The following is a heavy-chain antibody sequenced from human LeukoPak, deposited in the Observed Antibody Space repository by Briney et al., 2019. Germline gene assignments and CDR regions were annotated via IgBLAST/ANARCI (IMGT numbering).Heavy chain of an antibody. CDR2: IYSVGST. J-gene: IGHJ4*02. CDR3: ARARGGHYGSGTYYFDY. V-gene: IGHV3-53*01. D-gene: IGHD3-10*01. CDR1: GLTVSSNY. Sequence: GGSLRLACAASGLTVSSNYMSWVREARGKGLEWVSVIYSVGSTYYADSVKGRFTISRDNSENTLYLQMNSLRAEDTAVYYCARARGGHYGSGTYYFDYWGQGTLATVSS.